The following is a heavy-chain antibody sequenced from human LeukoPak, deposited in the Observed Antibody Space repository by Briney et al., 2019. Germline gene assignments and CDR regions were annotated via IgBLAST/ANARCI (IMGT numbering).Heavy chain of an antibody. CDR1: GFTFSSYW. J-gene: IGHJ6*03. CDR3: ARDAITIFGVVKFDYYYMDV. Sequence: GGSLRLSCAAPGFTFSSYWMSWVRQAPGKGLEWVANIKQDGSEKYYVDSVKGRFTISRDNAKNSLYLQMNSLRAEDTAVYYCARDAITIFGVVKFDYYYMDVWGKGTTVTVSS. CDR2: IKQDGSEK. D-gene: IGHD3-3*01. V-gene: IGHV3-7*01.